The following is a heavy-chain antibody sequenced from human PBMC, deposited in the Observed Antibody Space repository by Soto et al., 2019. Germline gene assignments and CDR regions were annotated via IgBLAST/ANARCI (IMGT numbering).Heavy chain of an antibody. CDR1: GFTFSSYG. V-gene: IGHV3-30*18. J-gene: IGHJ6*02. D-gene: IGHD3-10*01. Sequence: QVQLVESGGGVVQPGRSLRLSCAASGFTFSSYGMHWVRQAPGKGLEWVAVISYDGSNKYYADSVKGRFTISRDNSKNTLYLQMNSLRAEDTAVYYCAKDRVRSGSYYYYYYYGMDVWGQGTTVTVSS. CDR2: ISYDGSNK. CDR3: AKDRVRSGSYYYYYYYGMDV.